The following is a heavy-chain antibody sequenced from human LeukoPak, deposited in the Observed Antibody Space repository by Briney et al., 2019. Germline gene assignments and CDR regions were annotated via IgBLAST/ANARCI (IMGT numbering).Heavy chain of an antibody. J-gene: IGHJ4*02. Sequence: PGTSLRLSCAASGFTFTSYGMHWVRQAPGKGLEWVAVIWYDGINKYYADSVKGRFTISRDNSKNTLYLQMNSLRAEDTAVYYCARAWGDFDYWGQGTLVSVSS. CDR2: IWYDGINK. V-gene: IGHV3-33*01. CDR3: ARAWGDFDY. CDR1: GFTFTSYG. D-gene: IGHD7-27*01.